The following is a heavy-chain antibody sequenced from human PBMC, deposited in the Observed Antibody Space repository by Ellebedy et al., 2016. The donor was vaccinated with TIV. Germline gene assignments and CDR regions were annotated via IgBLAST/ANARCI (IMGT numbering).Heavy chain of an antibody. D-gene: IGHD3-22*01. Sequence: GESLKISCVASGFNFSKYNMNWVRQAPGKGLEWVANIKQDGSEIYYVDSVRGRFAISRDNAKNSLYLQMNSLTAEDTALYYCTGGSGFLFDIWGQGTMVTVS. V-gene: IGHV3-7*04. CDR2: IKQDGSEI. J-gene: IGHJ3*02. CDR3: TGGSGFLFDI. CDR1: GFNFSKYN.